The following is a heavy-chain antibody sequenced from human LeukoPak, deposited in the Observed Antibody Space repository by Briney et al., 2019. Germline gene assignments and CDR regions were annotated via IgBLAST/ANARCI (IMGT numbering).Heavy chain of an antibody. CDR3: ARLRNSYGSYYYYYMDV. CDR2: INHGGST. Sequence: SETLSLTCAVYGGSLSGYYWSWIRQSPGKGLEWIGEINHGGSTNYNPSLKSRVTMSVDTSKNHFSLKLSSVTAADTAVYYCARLRNSYGSYYYYYMDVWGKGTTVTVSS. CDR1: GGSLSGYY. D-gene: IGHD5-18*01. J-gene: IGHJ6*03. V-gene: IGHV4-34*01.